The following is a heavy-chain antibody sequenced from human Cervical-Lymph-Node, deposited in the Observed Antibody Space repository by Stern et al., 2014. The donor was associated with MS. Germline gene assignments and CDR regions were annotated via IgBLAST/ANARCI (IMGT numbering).Heavy chain of an antibody. D-gene: IGHD3-3*01. CDR1: GYTLTELS. J-gene: IGHJ6*02. Sequence: DQFVPSGAEVKKPGASVKVSCKVSGYTLTELSMHWVRQAPGKGLEWMGGFDPVDGETIYAQKFQGRVTMTEDTSTDTAYMELSSLRSEDTAVYYCATDRDDFRSGYSAPTKGYGLDVWGQGTTVTVTS. CDR3: ATDRDDFRSGYSAPTKGYGLDV. CDR2: FDPVDGET. V-gene: IGHV1-24*01.